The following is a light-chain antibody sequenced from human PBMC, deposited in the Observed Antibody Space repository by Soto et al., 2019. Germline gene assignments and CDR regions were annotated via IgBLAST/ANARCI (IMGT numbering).Light chain of an antibody. CDR1: QSISSW. V-gene: IGKV1-5*03. CDR2: KAS. CDR3: QHYNTYPWT. Sequence: DIQMTQSPSSLSAFVGDRVTITCRASQSISSWLAWYQQKPGKAPKLLIYKASHLESGVPSRFSGSGSGTEFTLTISSLQPGDFATYYCQHYNTYPWTFGHGTKVDIK. J-gene: IGKJ1*01.